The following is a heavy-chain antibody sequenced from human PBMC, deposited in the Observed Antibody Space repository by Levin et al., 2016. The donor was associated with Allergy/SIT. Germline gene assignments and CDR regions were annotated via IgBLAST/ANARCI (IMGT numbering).Heavy chain of an antibody. CDR1: GFTFSSYS. CDR2: ISGSGGST. CDR3: ARVVVSSGWYRLDY. J-gene: IGHJ4*02. V-gene: IGHV3-23*01. Sequence: GGSLRLSCTASGFTFSSYSMSWVRQAPGKGLEWVSAISGSGGSTYYADSVKGRFTISRDNAKNSLYLQMNSLRAEDTALYYCARVVVSSGWYRLDYWGQGTLVTVSS. D-gene: IGHD6-19*01.